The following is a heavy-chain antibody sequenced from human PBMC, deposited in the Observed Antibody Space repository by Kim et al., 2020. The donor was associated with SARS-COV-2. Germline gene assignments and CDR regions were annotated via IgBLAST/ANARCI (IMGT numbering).Heavy chain of an antibody. CDR1: GFTFSNYN. CDR3: ARVLGYYDSSGSLGH. CDR2: INPASTII. J-gene: IGHJ4*02. D-gene: IGHD3-22*01. Sequence: GGSLRLSCAASGFTFSNYNMNWVRQAPGKGLEWVSYINPASTIIYYADSVRGRFTISRDNAKNSLYLQMNSLRVEDTAVYYCARVLGYYDSSGSLGHWGQGSLVT. V-gene: IGHV3-48*04.